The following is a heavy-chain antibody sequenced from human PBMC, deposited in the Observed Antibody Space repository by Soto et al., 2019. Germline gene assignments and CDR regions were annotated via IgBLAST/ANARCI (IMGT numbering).Heavy chain of an antibody. CDR3: ARELQGLYYFDY. D-gene: IGHD4-4*01. J-gene: IGHJ4*02. V-gene: IGHV1-3*01. CDR1: EYTFTSYT. Sequence: ASVKGSFKASEYTFTSYTIHWLRQAPGQRLEWMGWINGGNGNTKYSQKFQGRVTITRDTSASTAYMELSSLRSDDTAVYYCARELQGLYYFDYWGQGTLVTVS. CDR2: INGGNGNT.